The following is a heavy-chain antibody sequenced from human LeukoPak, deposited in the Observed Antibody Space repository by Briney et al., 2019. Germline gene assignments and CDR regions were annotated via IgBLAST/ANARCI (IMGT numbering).Heavy chain of an antibody. CDR3: TWIQKVVGGFDI. D-gene: IGHD5-18*01. CDR1: GFDLSLAW. V-gene: IGHV3-15*01. CDR2: MKSKGSGETT. Sequence: PGGSLRLSCVGSGFDLSLAWMSWVRQAPGKGLEWVGRMKSKGSGETTDYAAPVKDRFIISRDDSKNTVYLQMNSLKIEDSAVYYCTWIQKVVGGFDIWGQGTMVTVSS. J-gene: IGHJ3*02.